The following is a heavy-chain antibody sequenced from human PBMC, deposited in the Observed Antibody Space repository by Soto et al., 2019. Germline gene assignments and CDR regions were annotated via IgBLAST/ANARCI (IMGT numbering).Heavy chain of an antibody. J-gene: IGHJ4*02. CDR1: GGSINHFH. CDR3: ARIKSGYTYGSIIDF. V-gene: IGHV4-59*01. CDR2: VFYSGRT. Sequence: NPSETLSLTCSVSGGSINHFHWSWIRQPPGKGLEWIGFVFYSGRTTYNPSLQSRVTISVDTSHNHFSLKVRSVTAADTATYYCARIKSGYTYGSIIDFWGQGKLVTVSS. D-gene: IGHD5-18*01.